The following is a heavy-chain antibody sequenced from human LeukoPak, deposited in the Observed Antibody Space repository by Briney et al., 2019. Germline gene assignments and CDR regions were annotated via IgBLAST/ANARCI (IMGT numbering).Heavy chain of an antibody. CDR3: ARAVYGSGSPPPYYYYGMDV. CDR2: INHSGST. V-gene: IGHV4-34*01. Sequence: SETLSLACAVYGGSFSGYYWSWIRQPPGKGLEWIGEINHSGSTNYNPSLKGRVTISVDTSKNQFSLKLSSVTAADTAVYYCARAVYGSGSPPPYYYYGMDVWGQGTTVTVPS. D-gene: IGHD3-10*01. J-gene: IGHJ6*02. CDR1: GGSFSGYY.